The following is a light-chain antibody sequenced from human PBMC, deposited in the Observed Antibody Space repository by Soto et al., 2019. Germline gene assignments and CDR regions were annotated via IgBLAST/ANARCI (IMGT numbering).Light chain of an antibody. CDR1: TSNIGGNT. CDR2: NNY. V-gene: IGLV1-44*01. J-gene: IGLJ1*01. Sequence: QLVLTQPPSASGTPGQRVTISCSGSTSNIGGNTVSWFQQLPGTAPKLLICNNYQRPSGVPDRLSGSKSGTSASLAISGLRSEDEADYYCAAWDDSLNGYVFGTGTQLTVL. CDR3: AAWDDSLNGYV.